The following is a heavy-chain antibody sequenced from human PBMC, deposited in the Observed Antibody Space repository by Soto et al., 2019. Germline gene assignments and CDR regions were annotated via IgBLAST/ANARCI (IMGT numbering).Heavy chain of an antibody. Sequence: LRLSCAASGFTFSYAWMSWVHQDPEKGLEWVGRIRSKTDGGPTDYAAPVKGRFTISRDDSKNTLYLQMNSLKTEDTAIYYCNSHYQGNSNWGQGTLVTVSS. D-gene: IGHD1-26*01. CDR2: IRSKTDGGPT. J-gene: IGHJ4*02. V-gene: IGHV3-15*01. CDR1: GFTFSYAW. CDR3: NSHYQGNSN.